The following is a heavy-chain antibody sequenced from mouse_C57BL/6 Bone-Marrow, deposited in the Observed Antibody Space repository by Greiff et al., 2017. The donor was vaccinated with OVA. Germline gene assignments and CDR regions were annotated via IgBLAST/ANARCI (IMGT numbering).Heavy chain of an antibody. CDR3: ARGYYGSSYWYFDV. Sequence: QVQLQQPGAELVIPGASVKLSCKASGYTFTSYWMHWVKQRPGQGLEWIGEIDPSDSYTNYNQKFKGKSTLTVDKSSSTAYMQLSSLTSEDSAVYYCARGYYGSSYWYFDVWGTGTTVTVSS. CDR1: GYTFTSYW. D-gene: IGHD1-1*01. CDR2: IDPSDSYT. V-gene: IGHV1-69*01. J-gene: IGHJ1*03.